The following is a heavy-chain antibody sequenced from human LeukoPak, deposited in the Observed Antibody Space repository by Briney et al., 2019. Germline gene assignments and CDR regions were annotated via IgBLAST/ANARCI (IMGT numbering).Heavy chain of an antibody. Sequence: SVKVSCKASGGTFSSYSITWVRQAPGQGLEWMGRIIPALGIANYAQKFQGRVTITADKSTSTAYMELSSLRSEDTAVYYCAGEEERGVTVAGTAFDYWGQGTLVTVSS. CDR3: AGEEERGVTVAGTAFDY. V-gene: IGHV1-69*04. D-gene: IGHD6-19*01. J-gene: IGHJ4*02. CDR1: GGTFSSYS. CDR2: IIPALGIA.